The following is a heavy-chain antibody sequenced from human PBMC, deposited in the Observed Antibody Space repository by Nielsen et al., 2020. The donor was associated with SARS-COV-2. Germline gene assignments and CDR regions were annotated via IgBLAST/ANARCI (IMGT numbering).Heavy chain of an antibody. CDR3: ARDRWEEDYYYYGMDV. D-gene: IGHD1-26*01. CDR1: GFTVSSNY. J-gene: IGHJ6*02. Sequence: GESLKISCAASGFTVSSNYMSWVRQAPGKGLEWVSVIYSGGSTYYADSVKGRFTISRDNSKNTLYLQMNSLRAGDTAVYYCARDRWEEDYYYYGMDVWGQGTTVTVSS. CDR2: IYSGGST. V-gene: IGHV3-53*01.